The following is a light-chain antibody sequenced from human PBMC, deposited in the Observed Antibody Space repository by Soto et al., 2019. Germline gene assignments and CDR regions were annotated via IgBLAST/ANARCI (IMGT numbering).Light chain of an antibody. CDR3: CSYASSDTYV. CDR1: SSDVGSYNF. V-gene: IGLV2-23*02. CDR2: EVS. J-gene: IGLJ1*01. Sequence: QSVLTQPASVSGSPGQSITISCTGTSSDVGSYNFVSWYQHHPGKVPKLMIYEVSKWPSGVSNRFSGSKSGNTASLTISGLQAEDKADYYCCSYASSDTYVFGTGTKVTVL.